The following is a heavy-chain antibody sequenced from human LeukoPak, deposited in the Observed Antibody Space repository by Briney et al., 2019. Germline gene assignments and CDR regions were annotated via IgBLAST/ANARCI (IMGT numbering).Heavy chain of an antibody. CDR3: ARSRGYSDTSGFDP. D-gene: IGHD3-22*01. CDR2: IYYSGST. Sequence: KPSETLSLTCTVSGGSISSYYWNWIRQPPGEGLEWIGYIYYSGSTNYNPSLKSRVTISVDTSKNQFSLKLSSVTAADTAVYYCARSRGYSDTSGFDPWGQGTLVTVSS. V-gene: IGHV4-59*01. CDR1: GGSISSYY. J-gene: IGHJ5*02.